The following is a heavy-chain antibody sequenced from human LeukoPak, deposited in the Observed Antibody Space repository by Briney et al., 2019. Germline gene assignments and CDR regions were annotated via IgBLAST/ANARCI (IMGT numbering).Heavy chain of an antibody. V-gene: IGHV3-23*01. CDR3: ASVYGSGSYSRYY. Sequence: GGSLRLSCAASGFTVSSNYMSWVRQAPGKGLEWVSAISGSGGSTYYADSAKGRFTISRDNSKNTLYLQMNSLRAEDTAVYYCASVYGSGSYSRYYWGQGTLVTVSS. D-gene: IGHD3-10*01. CDR2: ISGSGGST. CDR1: GFTVSSNY. J-gene: IGHJ4*02.